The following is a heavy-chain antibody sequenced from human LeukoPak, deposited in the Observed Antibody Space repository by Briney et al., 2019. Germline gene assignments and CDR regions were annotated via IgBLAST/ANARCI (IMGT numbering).Heavy chain of an antibody. CDR1: GFTFTTNW. Sequence: GGSLRLSCAASGFTFTTNWMTWVRQAPGKGLEWVATINQDGSEKYYVDSVKGRFTISRDNAKNSLFLQMNSLRAEDTAVYYCARDRITDFWSGYYTSYFDYWGQGTPVTVSS. D-gene: IGHD3-3*01. V-gene: IGHV3-7*01. CDR2: INQDGSEK. CDR3: ARDRITDFWSGYYTSYFDY. J-gene: IGHJ4*02.